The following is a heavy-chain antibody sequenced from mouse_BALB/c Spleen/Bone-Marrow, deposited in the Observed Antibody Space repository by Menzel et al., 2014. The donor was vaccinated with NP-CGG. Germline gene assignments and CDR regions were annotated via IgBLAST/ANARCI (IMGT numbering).Heavy chain of an antibody. CDR1: GYSFTGYT. CDR3: ARWDYYGYAMDY. J-gene: IGHJ4*01. CDR2: INPYNGGT. D-gene: IGHD1-1*01. Sequence: VHVKQSGPELVKPGASMKISCKASGYSFTGYTMNWVKQSHGKNLEWIGLINPYNGGTSYNQKFEGKATLTVDKSSSTAYMELLSLTSEDSAVYYCARWDYYGYAMDYWGQGTSVTVSS. V-gene: IGHV1-18*01.